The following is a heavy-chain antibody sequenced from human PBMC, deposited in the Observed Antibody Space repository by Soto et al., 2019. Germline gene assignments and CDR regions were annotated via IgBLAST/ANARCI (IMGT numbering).Heavy chain of an antibody. CDR1: GFTFSSYG. CDR3: AKELGTVYAMSY. CDR2: ISYDGSNK. J-gene: IGHJ4*02. D-gene: IGHD2-8*01. V-gene: IGHV3-30*18. Sequence: PGGSLRLSCAASGFTFSSYGMHWVRQAPGKGLEWVAVISYDGSNKYYADSVKGRFTISRDNSKNTLYLQMNSLRAEDTAVYYCAKELGTVYAMSYWGQGTLVTVSS.